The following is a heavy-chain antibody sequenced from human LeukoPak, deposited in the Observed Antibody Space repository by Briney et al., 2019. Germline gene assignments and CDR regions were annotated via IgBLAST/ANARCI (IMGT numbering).Heavy chain of an antibody. D-gene: IGHD5-18*01. CDR1: GFTVSSNY. V-gene: IGHV3-66*01. Sequence: GSLRLSCAASGFTVSSNYMSWVRQAPGKGLEWVSVIYSGGSTYYADSVKGRFTISRDNSKNTLYLQMNSLRAEDTAVYYCASRRGYSYGYGAFDIWGQGTMVTVSS. CDR3: ASRRGYSYGYGAFDI. J-gene: IGHJ3*02. CDR2: IYSGGST.